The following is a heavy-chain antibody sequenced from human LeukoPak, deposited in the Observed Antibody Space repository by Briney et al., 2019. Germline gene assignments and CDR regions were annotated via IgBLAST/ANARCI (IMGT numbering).Heavy chain of an antibody. V-gene: IGHV4-59*01. D-gene: IGHD4-17*01. CDR3: VRSKSGTYGWFDP. CDR2: IYYTGST. J-gene: IGHJ5*02. CDR1: GGSISGYH. Sequence: ASETLSLTCTVSGGSISGYHWIWIRQPPGKGLEWIGYIYYTGSTNYNPFIKSRVIISVDTSKNQFSLKVSSVTAADTAVYYCVRSKSGTYGWFDPWGQGTLVTVSS.